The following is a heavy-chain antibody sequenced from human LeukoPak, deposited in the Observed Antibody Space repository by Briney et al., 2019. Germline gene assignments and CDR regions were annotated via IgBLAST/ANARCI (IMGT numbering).Heavy chain of an antibody. CDR3: ARHGGYSLVYMDV. J-gene: IGHJ6*03. CDR1: GGSISSYY. Sequence: PSETLSLTCTVSGGSISSYYWSWIRQPPGKGLEWIGYIYTSGSTNYNPSLKSRVTISVDTSKNQFSLKLSSVTAADTAVYYCARHGGYSLVYMDVWGKGTTVTVSS. V-gene: IGHV4-4*09. D-gene: IGHD4-23*01. CDR2: IYTSGST.